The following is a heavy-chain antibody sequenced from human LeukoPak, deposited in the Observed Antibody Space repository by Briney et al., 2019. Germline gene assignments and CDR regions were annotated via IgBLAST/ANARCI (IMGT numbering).Heavy chain of an antibody. CDR3: TTACGNYYYMDV. V-gene: IGHV3-15*01. CDR2: IKSKTDGGTT. D-gene: IGHD6-25*01. CDR1: GFTFSNAW. Sequence: PGGSLRLSCAASGFTFSNAWMSWVRQAPGKGLEWVGRIKSKTDGGTTDYAAPVKGRFTISRDDSKNTLYLQMNSLKTEDTAVYYCTTACGNYYYMDVWGKGTTVTVSS. J-gene: IGHJ6*03.